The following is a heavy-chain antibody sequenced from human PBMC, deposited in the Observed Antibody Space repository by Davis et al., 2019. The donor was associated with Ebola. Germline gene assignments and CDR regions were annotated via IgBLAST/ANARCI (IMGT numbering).Heavy chain of an antibody. CDR1: GFTFSSYW. Sequence: GESLKISCAASGFTFSSYWMHWVRQAPGKGLVWVSRINSDGSSTSYADSVKGRFTISRDNAKNTLYLQMNSLRAEDTAVYYCARGGQYYYDNSGYPRWGQGTLVTVSS. CDR2: INSDGSST. V-gene: IGHV3-74*01. J-gene: IGHJ4*02. CDR3: ARGGQYYYDNSGYPR. D-gene: IGHD3-22*01.